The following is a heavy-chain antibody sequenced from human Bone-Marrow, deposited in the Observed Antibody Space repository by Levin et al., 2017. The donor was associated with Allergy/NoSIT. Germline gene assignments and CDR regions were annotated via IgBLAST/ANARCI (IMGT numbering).Heavy chain of an antibody. CDR3: ARISSAAFDM. Sequence: KRGESLKISCKASGYTFTDYFIHWVRLAPGQGLEWMGWINPNSGDTDSSQNFQGTVTMTRDTSISTAYMEVTSLTSNDTALYYCARISSAAFDMWGQGTLVTVSS. D-gene: IGHD6-19*01. CDR2: INPNSGDT. CDR1: GYTFTDYF. J-gene: IGHJ3*02. V-gene: IGHV1-2*02.